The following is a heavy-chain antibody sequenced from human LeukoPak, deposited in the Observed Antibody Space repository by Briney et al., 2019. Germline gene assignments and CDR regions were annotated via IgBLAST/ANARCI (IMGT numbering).Heavy chain of an antibody. CDR1: GGSISSYY. J-gene: IGHJ4*02. CDR2: IYYSGST. V-gene: IGHV4-59*01. Sequence: SETLSLTCTVSGGSISSYYWSWIRQPPGKGLEWIGYIYYSGSTNYNPSLKSRVTISVDTSKNQFSLKLSSVTASDTAVYYCARGRGGYLDYWGQGTLVTVSS. D-gene: IGHD2-15*01. CDR3: ARGRGGYLDY.